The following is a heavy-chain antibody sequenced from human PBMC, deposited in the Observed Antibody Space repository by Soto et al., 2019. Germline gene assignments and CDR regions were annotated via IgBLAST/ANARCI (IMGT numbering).Heavy chain of an antibody. CDR2: IIPMFGTT. CDR1: GGTFPTYP. V-gene: IGHV1-69*01. D-gene: IGHD4-17*01. CDR3: ARQFTDGDYQY. J-gene: IGHJ4*02. Sequence: QVQLVQSGAEVKKPGSSVKVSCKASGGTFPTYPINWVRQAPGQGLEWMGGIIPMFGTTNYAQKFQGRVTITADESTSTAYMELSSLRSEDTAMYYCARQFTDGDYQYWGQGTLVTVSS.